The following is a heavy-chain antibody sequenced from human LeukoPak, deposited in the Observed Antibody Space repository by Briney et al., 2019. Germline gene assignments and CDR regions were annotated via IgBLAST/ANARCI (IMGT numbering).Heavy chain of an antibody. CDR3: ARAPRYSYGFLFDY. J-gene: IGHJ4*02. CDR2: IYSGGST. Sequence: PGGSLRLSCAASGFTVSSNYMSWVRQAPGKGLEWVSVIYSGGSTYYADSVKGRFTISRDNSKNTLYLQMNSLRAEDTAVYYCARAPRYSYGFLFDYWGQGTLVTVSS. D-gene: IGHD5-18*01. V-gene: IGHV3-66*01. CDR1: GFTVSSNY.